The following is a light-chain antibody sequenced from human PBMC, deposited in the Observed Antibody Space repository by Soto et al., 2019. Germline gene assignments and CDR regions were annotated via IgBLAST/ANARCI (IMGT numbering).Light chain of an antibody. Sequence: EILLTQSPGTLSLSPGERATLSCRASQSVSSNLAWYQQKPGQAPRLLIYGASNRATGIPDRFSGSGSGTDFTLTISRLEPEDFAVYYCQQYGSSGTFGQGTKVDI. CDR2: GAS. J-gene: IGKJ1*01. CDR1: QSVSSN. CDR3: QQYGSSGT. V-gene: IGKV3-20*01.